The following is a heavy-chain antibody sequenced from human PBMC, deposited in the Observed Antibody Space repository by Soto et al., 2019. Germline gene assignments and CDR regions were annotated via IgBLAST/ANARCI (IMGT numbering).Heavy chain of an antibody. D-gene: IGHD6-13*01. CDR3: ARDQGGIAAAGYYYYYGMDV. V-gene: IGHV3-11*01. CDR2: ISSSGSTI. Sequence: GGPLKRSCAASGFTFSDHYMIWIRQAPGKGLERVSYISSSGSTIYYADSVKGRFTISRDNAKNSLYLQMNSLRAEDTAVYYCARDQGGIAAAGYYYYYGMDVWGQGTTVNVSS. CDR1: GFTFSDHY. J-gene: IGHJ6*01.